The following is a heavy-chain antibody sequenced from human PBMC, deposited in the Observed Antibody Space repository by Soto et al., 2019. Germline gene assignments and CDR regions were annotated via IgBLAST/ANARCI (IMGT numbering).Heavy chain of an antibody. CDR1: GGTFSSHT. CDR3: XXXXFGDYWYFDL. J-gene: IGHJ2*01. Sequence: QDQLVQSGAEVKKPGSSVKVSCKASGGTFSSHTFSWVRQAPGQGLEWMGRIIPALGTATYAQKFQGRVTITADESATXXXXXXXXXXSXXXXXXXXXXXXFGDYWYFDLWGRGTLVTVSS. V-gene: IGHV1-69*08. D-gene: IGHD4-17*01. CDR2: IIPALGTA.